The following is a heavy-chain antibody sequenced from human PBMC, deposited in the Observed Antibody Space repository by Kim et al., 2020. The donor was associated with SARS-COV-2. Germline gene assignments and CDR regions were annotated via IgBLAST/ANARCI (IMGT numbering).Heavy chain of an antibody. Sequence: STSYTPSLTVRVTLPVATSKNKFSLKLSSLTAADTAGYYCARDKSGSFDYWGQGTLVTVSS. CDR3: ARDKSGSFDY. J-gene: IGHJ4*02. CDR2: ST. V-gene: IGHV4-31*02.